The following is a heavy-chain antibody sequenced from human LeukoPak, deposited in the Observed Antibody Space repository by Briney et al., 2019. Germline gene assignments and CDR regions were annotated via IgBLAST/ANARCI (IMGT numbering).Heavy chain of an antibody. CDR1: GFTFSSYS. Sequence: GGSLRLSCAASGFTFSSYSMNWVRQAPGKGLEWVSSISSSSSYIYYADSVKGRFTISRDNAKNSLYLQMNSLRAEDTAVYYCARVIFGGYGDYGGWFDHWGQGTLVTVSS. D-gene: IGHD4-17*01. CDR2: ISSSSSYI. CDR3: ARVIFGGYGDYGGWFDH. V-gene: IGHV3-21*01. J-gene: IGHJ5*02.